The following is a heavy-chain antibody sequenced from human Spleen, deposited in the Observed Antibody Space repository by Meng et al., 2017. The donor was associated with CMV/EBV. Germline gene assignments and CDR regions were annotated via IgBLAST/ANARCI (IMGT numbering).Heavy chain of an antibody. Sequence: FAFSGYWVTWVRQAPGRGLEWVANIKQDGSVKYYADSLKGRFTISRDNANNSLSLQMNRLRAEDTAVYYCASCITIFGMACNNWFDPWGQGTLVTVSS. CDR1: FAFSGYW. CDR3: ASCITIFGMACNNWFDP. D-gene: IGHD3-3*01. J-gene: IGHJ5*02. CDR2: IKQDGSVK. V-gene: IGHV3-7*01.